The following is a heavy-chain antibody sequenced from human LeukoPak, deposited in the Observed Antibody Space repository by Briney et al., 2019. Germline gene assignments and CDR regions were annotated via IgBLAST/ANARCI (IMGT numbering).Heavy chain of an antibody. J-gene: IGHJ5*02. CDR1: GGSISSSSYY. Sequence: KPSETLSLTCTVSGGSISSSSYYWGWIRQPPGKGLEWIGSIYYSGSTYYNPSLKSRVTISVDTSKNQFSLKLSSVTAADTAVYYCARRPPYSSARWGFDPWGQGTLVTVSS. CDR3: ARRPPYSSARWGFDP. CDR2: IYYSGST. D-gene: IGHD6-25*01. V-gene: IGHV4-39*01.